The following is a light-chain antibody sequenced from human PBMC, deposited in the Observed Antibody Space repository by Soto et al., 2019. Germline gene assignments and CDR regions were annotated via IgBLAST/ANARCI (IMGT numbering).Light chain of an antibody. V-gene: IGKV1-39*01. CDR2: AAS. CDR3: QQSYSNVALT. Sequence: SQMTHSPSSLSAPVRQRVTITCRPSQYISSYLNWYQQKPGKAPKVLIYAASTLQSGVPSRFSGSGSGTDFTLTISNLQPEDFATCYCQQSYSNVALTVGGGTKVDIK. J-gene: IGKJ4*01. CDR1: QYISSY.